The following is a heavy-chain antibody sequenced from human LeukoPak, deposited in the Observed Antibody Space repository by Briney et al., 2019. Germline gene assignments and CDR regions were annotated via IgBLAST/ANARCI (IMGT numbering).Heavy chain of an antibody. D-gene: IGHD6-19*01. V-gene: IGHV1-2*04. CDR2: INPNSGGT. CDR3: ARVAVAGLRDY. Sequence: WASVKVSCKASGYTFTSYAMNWVRQTPGQGLEWMGWINPNSGGTNYAQKFQGWVTMTRDTSISTAYMELSRLRSDDTAVYYCARVAVAGLRDYWGQGTLVTVSS. CDR1: GYTFTSYA. J-gene: IGHJ4*02.